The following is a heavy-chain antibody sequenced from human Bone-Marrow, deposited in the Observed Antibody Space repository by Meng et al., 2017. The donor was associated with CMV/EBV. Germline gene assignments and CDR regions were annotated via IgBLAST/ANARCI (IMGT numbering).Heavy chain of an antibody. CDR3: ARTRSITMVRGHAFDI. D-gene: IGHD3-10*01. V-gene: IGHV3-9*01. CDR1: GFTFEDYA. CDR2: VTWNSGNI. J-gene: IGHJ3*02. Sequence: SLRLSCAASGFTFEDYAMHWVRQAPGKGLEWVSGVTWNSGNIGYADSVKGRFTISRDNAKNSLYLQMDNLRSEDTALYYCARTRSITMVRGHAFDIWGQGTMVTVSS.